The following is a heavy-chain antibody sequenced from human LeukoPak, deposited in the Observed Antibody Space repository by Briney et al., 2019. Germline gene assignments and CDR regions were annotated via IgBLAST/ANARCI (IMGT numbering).Heavy chain of an antibody. CDR2: INPSGGTT. J-gene: IGHJ5*02. Sequence: ASVKVSCKASGYTFTSSYMHWVRQAPGQGLEWMGIINPSGGTTIYAQKFQGRVTMTRDTSTSTVYMELSSLRSEDTAVYYCARVVLGDYDILTGYYMGWFDPWGQGTLVTVSS. CDR1: GYTFTSSY. D-gene: IGHD3-9*01. V-gene: IGHV1-46*01. CDR3: ARVVLGDYDILTGYYMGWFDP.